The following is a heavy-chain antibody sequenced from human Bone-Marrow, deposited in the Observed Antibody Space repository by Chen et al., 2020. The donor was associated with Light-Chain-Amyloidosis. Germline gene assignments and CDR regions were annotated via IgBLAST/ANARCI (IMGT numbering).Heavy chain of an antibody. J-gene: IGHJ3*02. Sequence: EVQLVESGGGLLQRGGSLRLSCAASGFAFSSYAMSWGRQAPGKGLGWVSTISGRGGSSYYGDSVKGRLTISRDNSKNALFLQMNSLRAEDTAVYYCAKDISYDDILPGYPADAFDIWGQGTMVTVSS. CDR3: AKDISYDDILPGYPADAFDI. V-gene: IGHV3-23*04. D-gene: IGHD3-9*01. CDR2: ISGRGGSS. CDR1: GFAFSSYA.